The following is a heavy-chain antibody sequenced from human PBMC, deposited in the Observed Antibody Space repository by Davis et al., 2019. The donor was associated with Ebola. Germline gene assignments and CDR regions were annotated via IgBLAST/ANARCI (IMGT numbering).Heavy chain of an antibody. V-gene: IGHV6-1*01. Sequence: HSQTLSLTCAISGGSVSSSGAAWNWIRQSPSRGLEWLGRTYFNSKWYNDYAVSVKGRITINPDPSKNQFSLQLNSVTPEDTAAYYCSRGHWVRRAFDIWGQGTVVTVSS. J-gene: IGHJ3*02. CDR3: SRGHWVRRAFDI. CDR2: TYFNSKWYN. CDR1: GGSVSSSGAA. D-gene: IGHD3-16*01.